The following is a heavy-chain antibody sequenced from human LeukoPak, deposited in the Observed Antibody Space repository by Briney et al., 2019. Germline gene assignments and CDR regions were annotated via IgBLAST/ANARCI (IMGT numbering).Heavy chain of an antibody. J-gene: IGHJ4*02. V-gene: IGHV4-34*01. CDR2: INHRGSP. Sequence: PSETLSLTCAVYGGSFSGYYWSWIRQTPGKGLQWIGEINHRGSPKYNPSLKNRVTISVDTSENQFSLKLSSMTAADMGVYFCAGSSYIGLDYWGQGTLVTVSS. CDR3: AGSSYIGLDY. CDR1: GGSFSGYY. D-gene: IGHD3-22*01.